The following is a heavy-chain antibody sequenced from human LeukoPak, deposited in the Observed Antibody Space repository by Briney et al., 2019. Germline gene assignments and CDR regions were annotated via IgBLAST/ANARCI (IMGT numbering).Heavy chain of an antibody. D-gene: IGHD2-2*03. J-gene: IGHJ4*02. CDR3: AKDSHWILFDD. V-gene: IGHV3-23*01. CDR2: IGGSGTRT. CDR1: GFTFTTYG. Sequence: GTLRLSYSASGFTFTTYGMNWVRQAPGKGLEGVSGIGGSGTRTYYADSVKGRFTISRDNSKNTLYLQMNSLRDEDTAVYYCAKDSHWILFDDWGQGTLVTVSS.